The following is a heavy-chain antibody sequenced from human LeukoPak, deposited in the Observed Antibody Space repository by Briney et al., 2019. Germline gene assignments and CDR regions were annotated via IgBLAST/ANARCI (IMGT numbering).Heavy chain of an antibody. Sequence: GGSLRLSCAASGFTVSSNYMSWVRQAPGKGLEWVSVIYSGGNTYYADSVKGRFTISRDNSKNTLYLQMNSLRAEDTAVYYCARDWVAASSFDIWGQGTMVPVSS. CDR2: IYSGGNT. CDR3: ARDWVAASSFDI. D-gene: IGHD6-13*01. V-gene: IGHV3-66*01. J-gene: IGHJ3*02. CDR1: GFTVSSNY.